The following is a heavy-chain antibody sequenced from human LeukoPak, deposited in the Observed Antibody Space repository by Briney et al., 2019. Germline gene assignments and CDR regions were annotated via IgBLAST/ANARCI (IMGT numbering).Heavy chain of an antibody. CDR2: IYTSGST. J-gene: IGHJ5*02. D-gene: IGHD2-2*01. CDR1: GGSISSYY. V-gene: IGHV4-4*07. Sequence: SETLSLTCTVSGGSISSYYWSWIRQPPGKGLEWIGRIYTSGSTNYNPSLKSRVTMSVDTSKNQFSLKLSSVAAADTAVYYCARDRNPDIVVVPAARIRGWFDPWGQGTLVTVSS. CDR3: ARDRNPDIVVVPAARIRGWFDP.